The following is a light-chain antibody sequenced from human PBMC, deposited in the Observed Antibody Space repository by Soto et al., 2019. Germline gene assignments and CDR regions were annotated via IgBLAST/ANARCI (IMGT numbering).Light chain of an antibody. Sequence: ESVLTQSPGTLSLSPGERATLSCRASQSVSSSYLAWYQQKPGQAPRLLIYVASSRATGIPDRFSGSGSGTDFTLTISRLEPEDFAVYYCQQYGSSPLWTFGQGTKVEIK. CDR3: QQYGSSPLWT. CDR2: VAS. CDR1: QSVSSSY. V-gene: IGKV3-20*01. J-gene: IGKJ1*01.